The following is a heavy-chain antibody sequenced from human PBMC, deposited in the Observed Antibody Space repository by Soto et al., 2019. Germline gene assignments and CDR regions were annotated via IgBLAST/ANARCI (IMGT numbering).Heavy chain of an antibody. Sequence: QIQLVQSATEVKKPGSSVSISCKASGGTFSNYAISWVRQAPGQGLEWMGGITPIFDTTTYAPRFQDRLTITADTSTSTVYMKLSGLRSDDTATYCCARYPNSLNNLFDPWGQGTLVTVSA. CDR3: ARYPNSLNNLFDP. J-gene: IGHJ5*02. CDR1: GGTFSNYA. CDR2: ITPIFDTT. D-gene: IGHD3-9*01. V-gene: IGHV1-69*06.